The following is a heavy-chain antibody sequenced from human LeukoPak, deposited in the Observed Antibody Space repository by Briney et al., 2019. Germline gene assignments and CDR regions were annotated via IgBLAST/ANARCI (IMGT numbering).Heavy chain of an antibody. Sequence: SETLSLTCTVSGGSISSSSYYWGWIRQPPGKGLEWIGSIYYSGSTYYNPSLKGRVTISVDTSKNQFSLKLSSVTAADTAVYYCARGGETYYYGSGSRLFDPWGQGTLVTVSS. V-gene: IGHV4-39*07. CDR1: GGSISSSSYY. J-gene: IGHJ5*02. D-gene: IGHD3-10*01. CDR3: ARGGETYYYGSGSRLFDP. CDR2: IYYSGST.